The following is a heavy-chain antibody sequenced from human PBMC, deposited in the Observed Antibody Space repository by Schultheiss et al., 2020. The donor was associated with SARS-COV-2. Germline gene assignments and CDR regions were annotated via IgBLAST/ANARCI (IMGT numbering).Heavy chain of an antibody. CDR3: ARGGAYYDFWSGYPYYYYGMDV. CDR1: GYTFTGYY. CDR2: INPNSGGT. V-gene: IGHV1-2*02. Sequence: ASVKVSCKASGYTFTGYYMHWVRQAPGQGLEWMGWINPNSGGTNYAQKFQGRVTMTRDTSISTAYMELSRLRSDDTAVYYCARGGAYYDFWSGYPYYYYGMDVWGQGTTVTVSS. D-gene: IGHD3-3*01. J-gene: IGHJ6*02.